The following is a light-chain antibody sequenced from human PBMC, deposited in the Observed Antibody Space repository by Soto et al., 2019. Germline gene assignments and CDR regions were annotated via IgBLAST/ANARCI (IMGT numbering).Light chain of an antibody. V-gene: IGKV1-39*01. Sequence: DIQMTQSPSSLSASVGERVTITCRASQSISSYLNWYQQKPGKAPKLLIYAASSLQSGVPSRFSGSGSGTDLTLTISSLQPEDFATYYCQQSYSTPAFGQGTKVDI. CDR3: QQSYSTPA. CDR1: QSISSY. J-gene: IGKJ1*01. CDR2: AAS.